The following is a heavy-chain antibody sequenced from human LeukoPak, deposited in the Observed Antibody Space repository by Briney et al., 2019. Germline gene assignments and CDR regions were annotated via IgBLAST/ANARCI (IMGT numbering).Heavy chain of an antibody. CDR2: IIPIFGTA. V-gene: IGHV1-69*13. Sequence: SVKVSCKASGGTFSSYAISWVRQAPGQGLEWMGSIIPIFGTAIYAQKFQGRVTITADESTRTAYMELNSLKSEDTAVYYCAQGLYGRQRLTQFHAFDIWGQGTMVTVSS. J-gene: IGHJ3*02. CDR3: AQGLYGRQRLTQFHAFDI. D-gene: IGHD6-25*01. CDR1: GGTFSSYA.